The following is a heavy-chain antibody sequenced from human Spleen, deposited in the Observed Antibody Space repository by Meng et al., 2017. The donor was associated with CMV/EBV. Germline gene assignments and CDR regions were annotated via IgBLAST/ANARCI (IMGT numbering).Heavy chain of an antibody. V-gene: IGHV4-4*01. CDR2: VYHSGTT. CDR1: GASISSGSW. Sequence: GSGASISSGSWWSWGRQPPGKGLEWIGEVYHSGTTNYNSSLKSRITISVDKSKNRFSLRLSSVTAADTAVYFCARPSGLLTNWYFDVWGRGTLVTVSS. J-gene: IGHJ2*01. D-gene: IGHD3-10*01. CDR3: ARPSGLLTNWYFDV.